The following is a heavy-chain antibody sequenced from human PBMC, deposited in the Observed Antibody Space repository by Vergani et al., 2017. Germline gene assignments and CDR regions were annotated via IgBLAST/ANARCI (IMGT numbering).Heavy chain of an antibody. CDR3: ARGVAGLYQLLYPFDY. Sequence: QVQLVQSGAEVKKPGSSVKVSCKASGGTFSSYAISWLRQAPGQGLEWMGGIIPIFGTANYAQKFQGRVTITADESTSTAYMELSSLRSEDTAVYYCARGVAGLYQLLYPFDYWGQGTLVTVSS. CDR2: IIPIFGTA. J-gene: IGHJ4*02. D-gene: IGHD2-2*02. CDR1: GGTFSSYA. V-gene: IGHV1-69*01.